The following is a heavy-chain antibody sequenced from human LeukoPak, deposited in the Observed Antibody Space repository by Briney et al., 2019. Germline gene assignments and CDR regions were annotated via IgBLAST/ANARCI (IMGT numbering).Heavy chain of an antibody. J-gene: IGHJ6*02. CDR3: TGRVAITDYLGMDV. V-gene: IGHV3-64*01. CDR2: ITHDGGAT. D-gene: IGHD4/OR15-4a*01. CDR1: GFIFSTYG. Sequence: GGSLRLSCAASGFIFSTYGMHWIRQAPGKGLEYVSAITHDGGATYYANSVKGRFTISRDNSKNTLFLQMGSLRPEDMGVYYCTGRVAITDYLGMDVWGQGTTVTVSS.